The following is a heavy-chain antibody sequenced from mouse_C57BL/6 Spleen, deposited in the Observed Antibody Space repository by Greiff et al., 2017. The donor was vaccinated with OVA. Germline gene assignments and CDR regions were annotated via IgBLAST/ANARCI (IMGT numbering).Heavy chain of an antibody. J-gene: IGHJ3*01. D-gene: IGHD2-3*01. CDR1: GYTFTDYN. V-gene: IGHV1-18*01. CDR2: INPNNGGT. Sequence: VQLKQSGPELVKPGASVKIPCKASGYTFTDYNMDWVKQSHGKSLEWIGDINPNNGGTIYNQKFKGKATLTVDKSSSTAYMELRSLTSEDTAVYYCARSGDGPAWFAYWGQGTLVTVSA. CDR3: ARSGDGPAWFAY.